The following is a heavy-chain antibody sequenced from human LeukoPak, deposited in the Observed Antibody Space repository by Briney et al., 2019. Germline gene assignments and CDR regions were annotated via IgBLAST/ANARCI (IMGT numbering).Heavy chain of an antibody. CDR1: GYSISGGYY. CDR2: IYYSGST. J-gene: IGHJ4*02. D-gene: IGHD4-11*01. CDR3: ARVSSNYGLNYFDY. Sequence: SETLSLTCTVSGYSISGGYYWGWIRQPPGKGLEWIGYIYYSGSTNYNPSLKSRVTISVDTSKNQFSLKLSSVTAADTAVYYCARVSSNYGLNYFDYWGQGTLVTVSS. V-gene: IGHV4-61*08.